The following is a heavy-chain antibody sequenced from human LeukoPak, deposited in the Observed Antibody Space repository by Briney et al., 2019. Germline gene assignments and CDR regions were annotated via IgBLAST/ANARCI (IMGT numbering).Heavy chain of an antibody. CDR3: ARDHGGGYLFDY. CDR1: GGSISGFY. V-gene: IGHV4-59*01. J-gene: IGHJ4*02. Sequence: PSETLSLTCTVLGGSISGFYWSWIRQPPGKGLEWIGYIYDSGATNYNAPLKSRVTISIDTSKNQFSLKLSSVTAADTAVYYCARDHGGGYLFDYWGQGTLVTVSS. D-gene: IGHD1-26*01. CDR2: IYDSGAT.